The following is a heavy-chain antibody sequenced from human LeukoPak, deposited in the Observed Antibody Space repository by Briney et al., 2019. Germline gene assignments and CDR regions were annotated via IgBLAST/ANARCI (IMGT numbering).Heavy chain of an antibody. Sequence: SETLSLTCTVSGAFISGSSHYFWGWIRQSPGKGLEWIGRMYYSCITYYTPSLKTRLTISVDTSRNQFSLKLSSVSAADTAVYYCARDVAGNTFDYWGQGTLVTVSS. D-gene: IGHD5-12*01. CDR3: ARDVAGNTFDY. V-gene: IGHV4-39*02. J-gene: IGHJ4*02. CDR1: GAFISGSSHYF. CDR2: MYYSCIT.